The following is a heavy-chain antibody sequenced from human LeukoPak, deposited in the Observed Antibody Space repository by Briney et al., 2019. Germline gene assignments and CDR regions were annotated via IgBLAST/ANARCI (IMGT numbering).Heavy chain of an antibody. CDR3: ARGYAPFDP. CDR1: RVSICSVGHT. CDR2: IYDSGST. D-gene: IGHD5-12*01. Sequence: SETLSLTSTVSRVSICSVGHTWSWIRQHPGKGLEWLGYIYDSGSTYYNPSLKSRLTISMDTSKNQFSLKLTSVTAADTAVYYCARGYAPFDPWGQGTLVTVSS. V-gene: IGHV4-31*02. J-gene: IGHJ5*02.